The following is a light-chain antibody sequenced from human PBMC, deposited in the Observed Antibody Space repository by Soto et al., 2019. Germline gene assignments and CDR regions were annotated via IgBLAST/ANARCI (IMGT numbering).Light chain of an antibody. CDR3: QQYDNLPYT. Sequence: DIQMTQSPSSLSASVGDRVTITCQASQDISNYLNWYQQKPVKAPKLLIYDASNLATGVPSRFSGSGSGTDFTFTISSLQPEDIATYYCQQYDNLPYTFGQGTKLEIK. CDR1: QDISNY. CDR2: DAS. J-gene: IGKJ2*01. V-gene: IGKV1-33*01.